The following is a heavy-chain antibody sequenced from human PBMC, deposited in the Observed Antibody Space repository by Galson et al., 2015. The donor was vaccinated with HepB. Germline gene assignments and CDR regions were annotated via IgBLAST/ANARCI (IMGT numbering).Heavy chain of an antibody. CDR1: GFTFTSSA. J-gene: IGHJ6*02. Sequence: SVKVSCKASGFTFTSSAVQWVRQARGQRLEWIGWIVVGSGNTNYAQKFQERVTITRDMSTSTAYMELSSLRSEDTAVYYCAADGSGSYIYYYYGMDVWGQGTTVTVSS. CDR3: AADGSGSYIYYYYGMDV. D-gene: IGHD3-10*01. V-gene: IGHV1-58*01. CDR2: IVVGSGNT.